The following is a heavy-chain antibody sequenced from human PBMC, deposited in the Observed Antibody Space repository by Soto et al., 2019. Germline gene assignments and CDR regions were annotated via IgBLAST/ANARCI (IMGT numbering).Heavy chain of an antibody. V-gene: IGHV4-59*12. CDR1: GGSTSSYY. J-gene: IGHJ1*01. Sequence: PSETLSLTCTVSGGSTSSYYWSWIRQPPGKGLEWIGYIYYSGSTYYNPPLKSRVTISVDRSKNQFSLKLSSVTAADTAVYYRARVPAYWGQGTLVTVSS. CDR3: ARVPAY. CDR2: IYYSGST.